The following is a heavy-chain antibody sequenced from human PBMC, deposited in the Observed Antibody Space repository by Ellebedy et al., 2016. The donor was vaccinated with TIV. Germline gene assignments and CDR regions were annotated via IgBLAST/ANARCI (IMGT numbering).Heavy chain of an antibody. CDR1: GFTFSSYS. CDR3: ARDRSEKWLVLVSYYYYGMDV. D-gene: IGHD6-19*01. J-gene: IGHJ6*02. CDR2: ISSSSSTI. Sequence: PGGSLRLSCAASGFTFSSYSMNWVRQAPGQGLEWLSYISSSSSTIFYADSVQGRLPISRDNAKDSLYLHMNSLRAEDTAVYYCARDRSEKWLVLVSYYYYGMDVWGQGTTVTVSS. V-gene: IGHV3-48*01.